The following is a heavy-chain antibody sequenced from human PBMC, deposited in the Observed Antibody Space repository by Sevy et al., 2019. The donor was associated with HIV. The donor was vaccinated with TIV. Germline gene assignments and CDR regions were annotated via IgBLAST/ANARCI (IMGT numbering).Heavy chain of an antibody. D-gene: IGHD3-10*01. CDR3: AKNVGSGSYPDYYYYYYMDV. CDR2: ISGNGGST. Sequence: GGSLRLSCAASGFTFSSYAMSWVRQAPGKGLEWVSAISGNGGSTYYGDSVKGRFTNSRDNSKKTLYLQMNSLRAEDTAVYYCAKNVGSGSYPDYYYYYYMDVWGKGTTVTVSS. V-gene: IGHV3-23*01. J-gene: IGHJ6*03. CDR1: GFTFSSYA.